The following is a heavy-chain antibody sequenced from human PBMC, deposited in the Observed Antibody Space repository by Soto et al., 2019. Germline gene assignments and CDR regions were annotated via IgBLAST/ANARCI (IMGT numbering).Heavy chain of an antibody. V-gene: IGHV3-23*01. D-gene: IGHD3-16*01. CDR2: LGGGVTSA. J-gene: IGHJ5*02. CDR1: GFTFQNYA. CDR3: AKDAVAFKGEWNWSDL. Sequence: EAQLLESGGDLVQPGGSLRLSCTASGFTFQNYAMNWVRKAPGKGMEWVSGLGGGVTSASDADSVKGLFTVSRDDSKNTLELQMGGLRVEDAALYYCAKDAVAFKGEWNWSDLWSQGTLVSVSS.